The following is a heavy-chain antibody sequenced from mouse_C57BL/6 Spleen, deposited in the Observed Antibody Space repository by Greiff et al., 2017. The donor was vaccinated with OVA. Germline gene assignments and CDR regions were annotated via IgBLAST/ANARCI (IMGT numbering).Heavy chain of an antibody. CDR2: IYPGDGDT. V-gene: IGHV1-82*01. D-gene: IGHD4-1*01. Sequence: QVQLQQSGPELVKPGASVKISCKASGYAFSSSWMNWVKQRPGKGLEWIGRIYPGDGDTNYNGKFKGKATLTADKSSSTAYMQLSSLTSEDSAVYFCATNWDVAWFAYWGQGTLVTVSA. CDR1: GYAFSSSW. J-gene: IGHJ3*01. CDR3: ATNWDVAWFAY.